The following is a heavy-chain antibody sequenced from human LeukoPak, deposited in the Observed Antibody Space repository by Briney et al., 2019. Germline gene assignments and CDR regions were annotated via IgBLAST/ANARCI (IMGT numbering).Heavy chain of an antibody. Sequence: HSGRSLRLSCAASGFTFSSYGMPWVRQAPGKGLEWVAVISYDGSNKYYAVSVKGRFTISRDNSKNTLYLQMNSLRAEDTAVYYCARSGYSYGFDYWGQGTLVTVSS. CDR1: GFTFSSYG. V-gene: IGHV3-30*03. D-gene: IGHD5-18*01. CDR3: ARSGYSYGFDY. J-gene: IGHJ4*02. CDR2: ISYDGSNK.